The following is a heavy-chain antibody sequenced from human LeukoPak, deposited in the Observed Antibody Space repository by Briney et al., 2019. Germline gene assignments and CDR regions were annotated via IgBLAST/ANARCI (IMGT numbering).Heavy chain of an antibody. D-gene: IGHD2-15*01. Sequence: ASVKVSCKTSGYTFTNYDIYWVRQAPGQGLECMGWISGYTGDTKYAQILQGRFTVTTDTSTSTAYVELRSLTYDDTAVYYCARAGYCGDGGCRGGSAFDVWGQGTMVTVSS. V-gene: IGHV1-18*01. CDR2: ISGYTGDT. CDR3: ARAGYCGDGGCRGGSAFDV. CDR1: GYTFTNYD. J-gene: IGHJ3*01.